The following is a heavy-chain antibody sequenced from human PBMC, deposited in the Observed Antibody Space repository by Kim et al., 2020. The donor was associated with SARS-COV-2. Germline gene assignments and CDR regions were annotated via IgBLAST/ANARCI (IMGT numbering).Heavy chain of an antibody. CDR1: GFTFSDYF. CDR3: AREVGADWYFDL. D-gene: IGHD1-26*01. CDR2: ITATGYTI. J-gene: IGHJ2*01. V-gene: IGHV3-11*01. Sequence: GGSLRLSCTASGFTFSDYFMSWIRQAPGKGLEWVSHITATGYTISYAASVKGRFTISRDNAKNSLYLQMSSLRAEDTAPYSCAREVGADWYFDLCGRGT.